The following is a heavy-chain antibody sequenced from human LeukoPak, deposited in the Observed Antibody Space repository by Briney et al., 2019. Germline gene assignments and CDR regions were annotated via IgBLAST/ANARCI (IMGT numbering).Heavy chain of an antibody. V-gene: IGHV1-18*04. Sequence: GASVKVSCKASGYTFTSYGISWVRQAPGQGLEWMGWISAYNGNTNYAQKLQGRVTMTTDTSTSTAYMELRSLRSDDTAVYYCAGDWTIANMVRELDYWGQGTLVTVSS. CDR2: ISAYNGNT. CDR1: GYTFTSYG. CDR3: AGDWTIANMVRELDY. J-gene: IGHJ4*02. D-gene: IGHD3-10*01.